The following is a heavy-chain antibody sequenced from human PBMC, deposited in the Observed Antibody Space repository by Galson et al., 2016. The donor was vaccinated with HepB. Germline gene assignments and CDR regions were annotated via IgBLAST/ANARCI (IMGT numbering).Heavy chain of an antibody. D-gene: IGHD1-20*01. V-gene: IGHV4-59*01. J-gene: IGHJ4*02. CDR1: GASISGYY. CDR2: IYYSRNT. CDR3: AAGYNWDY. Sequence: SETLSLTCAVSGASISGYYCAWIRQPPGKGLEWIGYIYYSRNTNYNPSLRSRVTISADTSKNQFSLNLRSVTAADSAVYYCAAGYNWDYWGQGSLVTGSS.